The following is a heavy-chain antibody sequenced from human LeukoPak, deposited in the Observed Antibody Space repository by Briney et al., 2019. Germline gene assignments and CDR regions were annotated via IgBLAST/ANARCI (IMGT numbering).Heavy chain of an antibody. D-gene: IGHD3-3*01. J-gene: IGHJ6*03. CDR3: ARDDPLDFPDYTYSMDV. Sequence: SETLSLTCTVSGGSISSGSYYWSRTRQPAGKGLEWIGRIYISGRTNYNPSFKSRVTMSMDTSKNQFSLNLSSVTAADTAVYYCARDDPLDFPDYTYSMDVWGKGTTFTVSS. V-gene: IGHV4-61*02. CDR2: IYISGRT. CDR1: GGSISSGSYY.